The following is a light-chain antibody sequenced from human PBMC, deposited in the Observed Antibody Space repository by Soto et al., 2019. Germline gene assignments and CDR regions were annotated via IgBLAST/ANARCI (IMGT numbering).Light chain of an antibody. CDR1: QSVVGW. J-gene: IGKJ2*01. V-gene: IGKV1-5*03. Sequence: DIQMTQSPSTLSASVGDRVTITCRASQSVVGWLAWYQQKPGKAPKLVIYQAFNFATGVPSKFSGSGSETELRLSLSSLQPDDFATHYCPRYTGYPYTFGQGTKVEIK. CDR2: QAF. CDR3: PRYTGYPYT.